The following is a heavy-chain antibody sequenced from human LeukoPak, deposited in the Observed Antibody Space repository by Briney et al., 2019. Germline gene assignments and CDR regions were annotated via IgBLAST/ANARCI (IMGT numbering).Heavy chain of an antibody. CDR1: GFTFSSYW. Sequence: PGGSLRLSCAASGFTFSSYWMHWVRQAPGKGLVWISGINTDGSTTSYADSEKGRFTISRDNANNTLYLQMNSLRAEDTAVYYCARDVSPNFWSGYYVDYWGQGTLVTVSS. J-gene: IGHJ4*02. V-gene: IGHV3-74*01. D-gene: IGHD3-3*01. CDR2: INTDGSTT. CDR3: ARDVSPNFWSGYYVDY.